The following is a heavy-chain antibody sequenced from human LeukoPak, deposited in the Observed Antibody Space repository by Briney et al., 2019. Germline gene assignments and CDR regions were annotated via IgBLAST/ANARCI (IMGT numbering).Heavy chain of an antibody. J-gene: IGHJ5*02. CDR3: ARGGGSDWNSRGWFDP. CDR2: ISGSGGST. CDR1: GFTFSSYA. D-gene: IGHD1-7*01. Sequence: GGSLRLSCAASGFTFSSYAMSWVRQAPGKGLEWVSAISGSGGSTYYADSVKGRFTISRDNSKNTLYLQMNSLRAEDTAVYYCARGGGSDWNSRGWFDPWGQGTLVTVSS. V-gene: IGHV3-23*01.